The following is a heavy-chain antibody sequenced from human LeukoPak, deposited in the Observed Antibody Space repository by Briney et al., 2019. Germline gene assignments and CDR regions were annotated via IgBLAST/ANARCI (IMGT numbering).Heavy chain of an antibody. CDR1: GYTFTGYY. J-gene: IGHJ4*02. D-gene: IGHD6-13*01. CDR3: ARVTEAAAAQGQIGY. CDR2: INPNSGGT. V-gene: IGHV1-2*02. Sequence: ASVKVSCKASGYTFTGYYMHWVRQAPGQGLEWMGWINPNSGGTNYAQKFQGRVTMTRDTSISTAYMELSRLRSDDTAVYYCARVTEAAAAQGQIGYWGQGTLVTVSS.